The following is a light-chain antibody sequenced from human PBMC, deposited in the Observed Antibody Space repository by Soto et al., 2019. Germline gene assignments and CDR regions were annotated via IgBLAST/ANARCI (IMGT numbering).Light chain of an antibody. CDR2: GAS. Sequence: EIMLTQSPCTLSLSTGERATLSCRASQSVSSSYLAWYQQKPGQAPRLLIYGASTRATGIPARFSGSGSGTEFTLTISSLQSEDFAVYYCQQYNNWPPTWTVGQGTKVDIK. V-gene: IGKV3-15*01. CDR3: QQYNNWPPTWT. J-gene: IGKJ1*01. CDR1: QSVSSSY.